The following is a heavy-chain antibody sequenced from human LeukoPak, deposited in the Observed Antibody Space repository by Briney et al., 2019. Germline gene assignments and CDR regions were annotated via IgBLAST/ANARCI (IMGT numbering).Heavy chain of an antibody. D-gene: IGHD6-13*01. V-gene: IGHV4-59*08. CDR2: IHYSGTT. Sequence: PSETLSLTCTVSGGSISSYYWSWIRQPPAKGLEWIGYIHYSGTTNYNPSLKSRVTILVDTSKNQFSLNLSSVTAEDTAVYYCARRGIAAAGYDYWGQGTLVTVSS. J-gene: IGHJ4*02. CDR1: GGSISSYY. CDR3: ARRGIAAAGYDY.